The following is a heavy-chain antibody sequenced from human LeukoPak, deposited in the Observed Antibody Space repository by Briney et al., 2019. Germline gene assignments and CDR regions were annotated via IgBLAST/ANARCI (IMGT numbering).Heavy chain of an antibody. D-gene: IGHD3-10*01. Sequence: PSETLSLTCTVSGASISTYYWSCIRQPPGKGLEWIGYIYYSGNTKYDPSLKSRVTISVDTSKNQFSLNLSSVTAADTAVYYCARVGQGNFDYWGQGTLVTVSS. CDR1: GASISTYY. J-gene: IGHJ4*02. CDR2: IYYSGNT. CDR3: ARVGQGNFDY. V-gene: IGHV4-59*01.